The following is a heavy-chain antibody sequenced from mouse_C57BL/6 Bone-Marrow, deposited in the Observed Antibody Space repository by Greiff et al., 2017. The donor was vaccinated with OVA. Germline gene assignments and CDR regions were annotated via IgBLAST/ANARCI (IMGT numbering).Heavy chain of an antibody. D-gene: IGHD3-2*02. V-gene: IGHV14-4*01. J-gene: IGHJ3*01. Sequence: VQLQQSGAELVRPGASVKLSCTASGFNIKDDYMHWVKQRPEQGLEWIGWIDPENGDTEYASKFQGKATITADPSSNTAYLQRSSLTSEDTAVYYCTTLDSSGCFAYWGQGTLVTVSA. CDR3: TTLDSSGCFAY. CDR2: IDPENGDT. CDR1: GFNIKDDY.